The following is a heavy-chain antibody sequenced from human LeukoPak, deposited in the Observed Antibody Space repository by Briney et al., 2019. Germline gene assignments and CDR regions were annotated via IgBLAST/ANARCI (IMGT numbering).Heavy chain of an antibody. V-gene: IGHV3-23*01. Sequence: PGGSLRLSCAASGFTFSSFGMSWVSQAPGKGLEWVSAISGSGGSTYYADSVKGRFTISRDNSKNTLYLQMNSLRAEDTAVYYCAKGHRDDWLWDHWGQGTLVTVSS. CDR2: ISGSGGST. CDR3: AKGHRDDWLWDH. CDR1: GFTFSSFG. J-gene: IGHJ4*02. D-gene: IGHD3-9*01.